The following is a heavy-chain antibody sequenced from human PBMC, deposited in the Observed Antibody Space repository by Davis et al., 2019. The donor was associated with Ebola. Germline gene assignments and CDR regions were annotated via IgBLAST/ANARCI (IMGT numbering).Heavy chain of an antibody. V-gene: IGHV3-21*01. CDR2: ISSSSSYI. CDR1: GFPFTTYT. D-gene: IGHD2-15*01. CDR3: ASPLVSGYYYGMDV. Sequence: GGSLRLSCAASGFPFTTYTLNWVRQAPGKGLEWVSSISSSSSYIYYADSVKGRFTISRDNAKNSLYLQMNSLRAEDTAVYYCASPLVSGYYYGMDVWGQGTTVTVSS. J-gene: IGHJ6*02.